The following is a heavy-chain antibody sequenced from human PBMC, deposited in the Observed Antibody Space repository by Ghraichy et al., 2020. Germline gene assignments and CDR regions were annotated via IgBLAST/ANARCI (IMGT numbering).Heavy chain of an antibody. J-gene: IGHJ4*02. Sequence: GGSLRLSCSASGFTFSRCDMFWVRQAPGKGLEFVSSITSDGGWTFYADSVKGRFTISRDNSRSTLYLQMSSLRPDDTAVYYCVKGFQSKGGLGDYWGQGTLVTVPS. CDR2: ITSDGGWT. V-gene: IGHV3-64D*06. D-gene: IGHD3-16*01. CDR3: VKGFQSKGGLGDY. CDR1: GFTFSRCD.